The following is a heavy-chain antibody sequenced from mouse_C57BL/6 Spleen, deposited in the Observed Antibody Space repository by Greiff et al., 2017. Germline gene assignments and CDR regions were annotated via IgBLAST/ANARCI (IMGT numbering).Heavy chain of an antibody. J-gene: IGHJ2*01. CDR2: IRNKANNHAT. D-gene: IGHD2-3*01. Sequence: EVKLVESGGGLVQPGGSMKLSCAASGFTFSDAWMDWVRQSPEKGLEWVAEIRNKANNHATYYAESVKGRFTISRDDSKSSVYLQMNSLRAEDTGIYYCTGPDGYYGFDYWGQGTTLTGSS. CDR1: GFTFSDAW. CDR3: TGPDGYYGFDY. V-gene: IGHV6-6*01.